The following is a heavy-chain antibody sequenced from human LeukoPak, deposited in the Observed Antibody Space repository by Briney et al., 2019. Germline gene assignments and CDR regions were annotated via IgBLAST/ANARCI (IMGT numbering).Heavy chain of an antibody. J-gene: IGHJ3*02. D-gene: IGHD1-7*01. CDR2: IYYTGST. V-gene: IGHV4-30-4*08. Sequence: PSETLSLTCTVSGGSISSGDYYWSWIRQPPGKGLEWIGYIYYTGSTDYNPSLKSRVTISLDTSKNQFSLKLSSVTAADTAVYYCARDPRPLTGTAMAKLDIWGQGTMVTVSS. CDR1: GGSISSGDYY. CDR3: ARDPRPLTGTAMAKLDI.